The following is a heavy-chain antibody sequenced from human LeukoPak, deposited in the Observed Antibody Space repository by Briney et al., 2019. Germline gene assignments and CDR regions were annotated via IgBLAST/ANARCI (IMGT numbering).Heavy chain of an antibody. CDR2: ISGNSDYI. D-gene: IGHD3-10*01. J-gene: IGHJ4*02. CDR3: ARDFGW. Sequence: PGESLRLSCATSGFTFSSFSMNWVRQAPGKGLEWVSSISGNSDYIYYGDPVKGRFSISRDNAKNSVYLQMNSLRVEDTAVYYCARDFGWWGQGTLVTVSS. V-gene: IGHV3-21*01. CDR1: GFTFSSFS.